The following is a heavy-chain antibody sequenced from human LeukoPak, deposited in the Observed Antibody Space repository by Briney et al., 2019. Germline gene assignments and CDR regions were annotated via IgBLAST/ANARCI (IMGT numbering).Heavy chain of an antibody. CDR2: INHSGST. J-gene: IGHJ4*02. Sequence: SETLSLTCAVYGGSFSGYYWSWIRQPPGKGLEWIGEINHSGSTNYNPSLKSRVTISVDTSKNQFSLKLSSVTAADTAVYYCARRVYSGLIDYWGQGTLVTVSS. D-gene: IGHD2-21*01. CDR3: ARRVYSGLIDY. CDR1: GGSFSGYY. V-gene: IGHV4-34*01.